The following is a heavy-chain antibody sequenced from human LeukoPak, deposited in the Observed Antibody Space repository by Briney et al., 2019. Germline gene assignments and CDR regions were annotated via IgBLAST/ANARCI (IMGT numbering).Heavy chain of an antibody. J-gene: IGHJ4*02. D-gene: IGHD5-24*01. CDR1: GFTVSSNY. Sequence: GGSLRLSCAASGFTVSSNYMSWVRQAPGKGLEWVSVIYSGGSTYYADSVKGRFTISRDNSKNTLYLQMNSLRAEDTAVYYCAQMATIGRSIVNWGQGTLVTVSS. V-gene: IGHV3-53*01. CDR3: AQMATIGRSIVN. CDR2: IYSGGST.